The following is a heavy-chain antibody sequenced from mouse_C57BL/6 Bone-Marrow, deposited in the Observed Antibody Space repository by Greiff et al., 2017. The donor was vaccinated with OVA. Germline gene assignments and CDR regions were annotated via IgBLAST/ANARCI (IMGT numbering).Heavy chain of an antibody. CDR3: ARRWDVGWYFDV. D-gene: IGHD4-1*01. CDR2: ISNGGGST. Sequence: DVKLQESGGGLVQPGGSLKLSCAASGFTFSDYYMYWVRQTPEKRLEWVAYISNGGGSTYYPDTVKGRFTISRDNAKNTLYLQMSRLKSEDTAMYYCARRWDVGWYFDVWGTGTTVTVSS. V-gene: IGHV5-12*01. CDR1: GFTFSDYY. J-gene: IGHJ1*03.